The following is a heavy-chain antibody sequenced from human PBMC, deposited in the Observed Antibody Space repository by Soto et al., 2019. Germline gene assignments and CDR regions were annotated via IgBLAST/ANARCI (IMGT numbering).Heavy chain of an antibody. CDR2: ISGSGGST. CDR1: GFTFSSYA. D-gene: IGHD2-2*01. CDR3: AKDRDIVVVPAAPNWFDP. Sequence: GGSLRLSCAASGFTFSSYAMSWVRQAPGKGLEWVSAISGSGGSTYYADSVKGRFTISRDNSKNTLYLKMNSLRAEDTAVYYCAKDRDIVVVPAAPNWFDPWGQGTLVTVSS. V-gene: IGHV3-23*01. J-gene: IGHJ5*02.